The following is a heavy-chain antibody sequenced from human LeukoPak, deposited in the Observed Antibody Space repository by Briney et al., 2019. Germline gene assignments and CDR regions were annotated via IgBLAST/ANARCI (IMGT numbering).Heavy chain of an antibody. CDR3: AGLVGRYSSGLYYYYFDY. CDR2: MYLSGTT. CDR1: GDSINSLDL. Sequence: SGTLSLTCTVSGDSINSLDLWSWVRQPPGKGLEWIGEMYLSGTTHSNPSVKSRVTISIDKSKNQFFLNLSSVTAADTAVYYCAGLVGRYSSGLYYYYFDYWGQGTLVTVSS. D-gene: IGHD3-22*01. V-gene: IGHV4-4*02. J-gene: IGHJ4*02.